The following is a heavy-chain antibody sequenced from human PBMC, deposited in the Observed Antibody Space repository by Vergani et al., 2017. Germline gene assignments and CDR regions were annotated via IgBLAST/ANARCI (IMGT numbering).Heavy chain of an antibody. V-gene: IGHV3-23*01. Sequence: EVQLLESGGGLVQPGGSLRLSCAASGFTFSSYAMSWVRQAPGTGLEWVSAISGSGGRTYYADSVKGRFTISRDNSKNTMYLQINSLRAEDTAVYYCAKGSHGDHYYYYYMDGWGKGTTVTVSS. CDR1: GFTFSSYA. J-gene: IGHJ6*03. D-gene: IGHD4-17*01. CDR3: AKGSHGDHYYYYYMDG. CDR2: ISGSGGRT.